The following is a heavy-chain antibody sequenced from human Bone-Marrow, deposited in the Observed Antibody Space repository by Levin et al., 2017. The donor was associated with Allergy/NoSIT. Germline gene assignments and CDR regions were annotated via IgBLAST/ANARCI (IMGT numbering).Heavy chain of an antibody. J-gene: IGHJ4*02. CDR2: ISGSGGST. Sequence: PGGSLRLSCAASGFTFSSYAMSWVRQAPGKGLEWVSAISGSGGSTYYADSVKGRFTISRDNSKNTLYLQMNSLRAEDTAVYYCAKALAAAGTRSLDYWGQGTLVTVSS. CDR3: AKALAAAGTRSLDY. CDR1: GFTFSSYA. D-gene: IGHD6-13*01. V-gene: IGHV3-23*01.